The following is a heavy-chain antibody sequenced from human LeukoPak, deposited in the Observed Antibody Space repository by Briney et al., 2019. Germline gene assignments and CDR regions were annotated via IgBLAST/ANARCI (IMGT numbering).Heavy chain of an antibody. V-gene: IGHV4-59*02. Sequence: SETLFLICTVSGDSVSSYYRSWIRQPPGKGLEWIAYIYYTGNINYNPSLKSRVTISVDTSKNQFSLNLTSVTAADTAVYYCARAGSSWSFDYWGQGTLVTVSS. CDR3: ARAGSSWSFDY. CDR2: IYYTGNI. J-gene: IGHJ4*02. CDR1: GDSVSSYY. D-gene: IGHD6-13*01.